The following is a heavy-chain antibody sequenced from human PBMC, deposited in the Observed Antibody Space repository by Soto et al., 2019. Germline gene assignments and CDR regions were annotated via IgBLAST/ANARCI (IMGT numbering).Heavy chain of an antibody. CDR2: IYYSGST. D-gene: IGHD3-10*01. V-gene: IGHV4-39*01. CDR3: ARLNRGAFDY. J-gene: IGHJ4*02. CDR1: GGSISGSSIYY. Sequence: QLQLQESGPGLVKPSETLSLTCTVSGGSISGSSIYYWGWIRQPPGKGLEWIGSIYYSGSTYYNPSLKSRVPISVDTSKNQFSLKLSSVTAADTAVYYCARLNRGAFDYWGQGTPVTVSS.